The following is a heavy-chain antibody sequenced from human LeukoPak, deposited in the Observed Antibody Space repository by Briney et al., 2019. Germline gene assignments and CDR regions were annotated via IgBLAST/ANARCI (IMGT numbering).Heavy chain of an antibody. D-gene: IGHD2-2*01. V-gene: IGHV4-4*07. CDR2: IYTSGST. Sequence: SETLSLTCTVSDDSISDYYWSWIRQPAGKGLEWIGRIYTSGSTNYNPSLKSRVTMSVDTSKNQFSLKLSSVTAADTAVYYCARELVPAALGNWFDPWGQGTLVTVSS. CDR3: ARELVPAALGNWFDP. CDR1: DDSISDYY. J-gene: IGHJ5*02.